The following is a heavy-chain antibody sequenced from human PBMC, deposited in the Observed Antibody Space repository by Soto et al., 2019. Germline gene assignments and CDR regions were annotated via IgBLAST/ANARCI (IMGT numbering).Heavy chain of an antibody. CDR1: GFPFGNFL. CDR2: IRSQPYGGTA. V-gene: IGHV3-49*03. J-gene: IGHJ1*01. CDR3: IGSFPF. D-gene: IGHD3-10*01. Sequence: GGSLRLSCTASGFPFGNFLMSWFRQAPGKGMEWVGSIRSQPYGGTAEYAASVRGRFTISRDDSKGIAYLQMNSLQTEDSGVYYCIGSFPFWGQGTLVTVSS.